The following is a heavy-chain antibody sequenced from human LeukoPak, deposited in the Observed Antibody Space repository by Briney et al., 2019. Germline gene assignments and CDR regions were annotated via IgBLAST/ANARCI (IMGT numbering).Heavy chain of an antibody. V-gene: IGHV3-23*01. CDR2: ISGSGGST. CDR1: GFTFSSYA. D-gene: IGHD2-2*01. CDR3: ARGHIVVVPASGYYFDY. J-gene: IGHJ4*02. Sequence: GGSLRLSCAASGFTFSSYAMSWVRQAPGKGLEWVSAISGSGGSTYYADSVKGQFTISRDNSKNTLYLQMNSLRAEDTAVYYCARGHIVVVPASGYYFDYWGQGTLVTVSS.